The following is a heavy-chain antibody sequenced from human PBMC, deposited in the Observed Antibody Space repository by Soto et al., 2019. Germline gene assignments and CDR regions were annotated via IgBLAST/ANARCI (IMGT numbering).Heavy chain of an antibody. V-gene: IGHV4-34*01. Sequence: SETLSLTYAASGFTFDDSGMSWIRQPPGKGLEWIGEINHSGSTNYNPSLKSRVTISVDTSKNQFSLKLSSVTAADTAVYYCARGWSGWRVWLDYWGQGTLVTVSS. J-gene: IGHJ4*02. D-gene: IGHD6-19*01. CDR1: GFTFDDSG. CDR3: ARGWSGWRVWLDY. CDR2: INHSGST.